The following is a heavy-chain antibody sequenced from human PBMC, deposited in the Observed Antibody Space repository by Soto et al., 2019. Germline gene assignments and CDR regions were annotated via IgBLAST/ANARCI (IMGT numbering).Heavy chain of an antibody. CDR1: GFSLSNARMG. CDR3: ARIPSYYYDSSGYYRYYFDY. CDR2: IFSNDEK. D-gene: IGHD3-22*01. J-gene: IGHJ4*02. V-gene: IGHV2-26*01. Sequence: QVTLKESGPVLVKPTETLTLTCTVSGFSLSNARMGVSWIRQPPGKALEWLAHIFSNDEKSYSTSLKSRLTLAKDPTKSQVVLTMTNMDPVDTATYYCARIPSYYYDSSGYYRYYFDYWGQGTLVTVSS.